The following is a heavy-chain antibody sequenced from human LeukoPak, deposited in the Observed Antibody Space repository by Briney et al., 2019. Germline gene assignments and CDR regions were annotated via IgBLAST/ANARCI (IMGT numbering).Heavy chain of an antibody. Sequence: ASVKVSCKASGGTFSSYAISWVRQAPGQGLEWMGRIIPILGIANYAQKFQGRVTITADKSTSTAYMELRSLRSDDTAVYYCARLNIVVVPAAISSHWFDPWGQGTLVTVSS. CDR2: IIPILGIA. J-gene: IGHJ5*02. CDR3: ARLNIVVVPAAISSHWFDP. CDR1: GGTFSSYA. D-gene: IGHD2-2*01. V-gene: IGHV1-69*04.